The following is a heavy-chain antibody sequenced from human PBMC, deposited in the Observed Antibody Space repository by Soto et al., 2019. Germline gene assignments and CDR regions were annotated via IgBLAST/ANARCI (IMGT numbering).Heavy chain of an antibody. J-gene: IGHJ3*02. Sequence: PGGSLRLSCAASGFTFSSYAMSWVRQAPGKGLEWVSAISGSGGSTYYVDSVKGRFTISRDNSKNTLYLQMNSLRAEDTAVYYCAKSFESWEIVVVIPGSAFDIWGQGTMVTVSS. D-gene: IGHD3-22*01. CDR3: AKSFESWEIVVVIPGSAFDI. V-gene: IGHV3-23*01. CDR1: GFTFSSYA. CDR2: ISGSGGST.